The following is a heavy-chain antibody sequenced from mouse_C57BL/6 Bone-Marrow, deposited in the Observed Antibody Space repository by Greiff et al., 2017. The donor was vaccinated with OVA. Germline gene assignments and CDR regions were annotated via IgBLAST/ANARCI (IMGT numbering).Heavy chain of an antibody. CDR1: GYTFTSYW. Sequence: QVQLQQPGAELVKPGASVKMSCKASGYTFTSYWITWVKQRPGKGLEWIGDIYPGSGSTNYNEKFKSKATLTVDTSSSTAYMQLRSLTSEDSAVYYCARGGYAMDYWGQGTSVTGSS. CDR2: IYPGSGST. CDR3: ARGGYAMDY. V-gene: IGHV1-55*01. J-gene: IGHJ4*01.